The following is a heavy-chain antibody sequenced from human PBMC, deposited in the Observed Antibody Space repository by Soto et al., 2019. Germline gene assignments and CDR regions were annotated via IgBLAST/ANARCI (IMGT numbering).Heavy chain of an antibody. D-gene: IGHD3-10*01. CDR3: AKIDRKDGSGSSDY. CDR1: GFTFSSYA. V-gene: IGHV3-23*01. CDR2: ISGSGGST. J-gene: IGHJ4*02. Sequence: GGSLRLSCAASGFTFSSYAMSWVRQAPGKGLEWVSAISGSGGSTYYADSGKGRFTISSDNSKNTLYLQMNRLRAEDTAVYYCAKIDRKDGSGSSDYWGQRTLVTVSS.